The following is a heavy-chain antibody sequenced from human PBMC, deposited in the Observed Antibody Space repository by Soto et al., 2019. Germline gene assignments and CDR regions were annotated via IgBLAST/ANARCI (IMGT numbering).Heavy chain of an antibody. V-gene: IGHV3-30*18. CDR3: AKVVVAQVVVNYGMDV. CDR1: GFTFSSYG. CDR2: ISYDGSNK. Sequence: GGSLRLSCAASGFTFSSYGMHWVRQAPGKGLEWVAVISYDGSNKYYADSVKGRFTISRDNSKNTLYLQMNSLRAEDTAVYYCAKVVVAQVVVNYGMDVWGQGTTVTVSS. D-gene: IGHD2-2*01. J-gene: IGHJ6*02.